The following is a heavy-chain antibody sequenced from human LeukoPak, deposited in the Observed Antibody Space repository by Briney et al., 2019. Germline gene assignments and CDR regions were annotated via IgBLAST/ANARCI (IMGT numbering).Heavy chain of an antibody. CDR3: ARDGIVGALDI. CDR1: GFTFSSYS. Sequence: GGSLRFSCAASGFTFSSYSLNWVRQAPGKGLEWVSYISSSSSTIYYADSVKGRFTISRDNAKNSLYLQMNSLGAEDTAVYYCARDGIVGALDIWGQGTMVTVSS. J-gene: IGHJ3*02. D-gene: IGHD1-26*01. V-gene: IGHV3-48*01. CDR2: ISSSSSTI.